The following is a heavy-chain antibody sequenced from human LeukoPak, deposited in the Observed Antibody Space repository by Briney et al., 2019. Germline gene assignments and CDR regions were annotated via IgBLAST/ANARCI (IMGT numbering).Heavy chain of an antibody. CDR2: IKQNGSEK. CDR1: GFTFSRSW. V-gene: IGHV3-7*04. CDR3: ARGRDAFDI. Sequence: PGGSLRLSCAASGFTFSRSWMSWVRQSPGKGLEWVANIKQNGSEKYYVDSVKGRFTISRDNAKNSLYLQMNSLSAEDTAVYYCARGRDAFDIWGQGTMVTVSS. J-gene: IGHJ3*02.